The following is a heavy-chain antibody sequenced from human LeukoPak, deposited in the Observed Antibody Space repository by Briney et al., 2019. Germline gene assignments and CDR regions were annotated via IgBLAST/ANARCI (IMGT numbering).Heavy chain of an antibody. V-gene: IGHV4-38-2*02. CDR2: IRHSGTT. CDR3: ARAEGKIYYRSGSNTWFDP. CDR1: GYSISSGYY. J-gene: IGHJ5*02. D-gene: IGHD3-10*01. Sequence: SETLSLTCTVSGYSISSGYYWGWIRQPPGKGLEWIGTIRHSGTTYYNPSLKSRVTISIDSSKNQFSLKLTSVTAADTAVVYCARAEGKIYYRSGSNTWFDPWGQGTRVTVSS.